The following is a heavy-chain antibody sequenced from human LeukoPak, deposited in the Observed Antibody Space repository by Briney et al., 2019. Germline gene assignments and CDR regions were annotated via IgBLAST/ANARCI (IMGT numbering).Heavy chain of an antibody. J-gene: IGHJ4*02. CDR3: ARVWFYYGSGSRGAYYFDY. CDR2: IIPIFGTA. Sequence: ASVKVSCKASGGTFGSYAISWVRQAPGQGLEWMGGIIPIFGTANYAQKFQGRVTITADKSTSTAYMELSSLRSEDTAVYYCARVWFYYGSGSRGAYYFDYWGQGTLVTVSS. CDR1: GGTFGSYA. D-gene: IGHD3-10*01. V-gene: IGHV1-69*06.